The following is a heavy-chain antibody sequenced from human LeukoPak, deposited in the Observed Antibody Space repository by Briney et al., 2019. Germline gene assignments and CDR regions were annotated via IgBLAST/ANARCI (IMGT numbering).Heavy chain of an antibody. Sequence: GGSLRLSCTVSGFTVSSNSMSWVRQAPGKGLEWVSFIYSDNTHYSDSVKGRFTISTDNSKNTLYLQMNSLRAEDTAVYYCARRAGAYSHPYDYWGQGTLVTVSS. V-gene: IGHV3-53*01. CDR2: IYSDNT. CDR1: GFTVSSNS. CDR3: ARRAGAYSHPYDY. D-gene: IGHD4/OR15-4a*01. J-gene: IGHJ4*02.